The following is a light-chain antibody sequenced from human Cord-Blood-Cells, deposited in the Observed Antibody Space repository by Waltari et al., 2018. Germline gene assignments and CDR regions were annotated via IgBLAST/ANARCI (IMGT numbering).Light chain of an antibody. CDR3: QQRSNWPPYT. CDR1: QRVSSY. Sequence: EIVLTQSPATLSLSPGERATLSCSHSQRVSSYLAWYQQKPGQAPRLLIYVASNRATGIPARFSGSGSGTDFTLTISSVEPEDVAVYYCQQRSNWPPYTFGQGTKLEIK. V-gene: IGKV3-11*01. CDR2: VAS. J-gene: IGKJ2*01.